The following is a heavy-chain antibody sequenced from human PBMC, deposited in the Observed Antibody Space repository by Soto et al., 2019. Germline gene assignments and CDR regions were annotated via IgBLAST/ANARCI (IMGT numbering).Heavy chain of an antibody. J-gene: IGHJ4*02. D-gene: IGHD3-10*01. CDR1: GCTFSNYY. Sequence: QVHLVQSGAEVKRPGVSVKVSCKASGCTFSNYYMHWVRQVPGHGLEWMGIITPSGGGTTYAQRFRGRLTVNRDTSTSTVYVELRRLRSDDTAIYFWARAPQYGSAGYYYNFWCQGTLVTVSS. CDR2: ITPSGGGT. CDR3: ARAPQYGSAGYYYNF. V-gene: IGHV1-46*01.